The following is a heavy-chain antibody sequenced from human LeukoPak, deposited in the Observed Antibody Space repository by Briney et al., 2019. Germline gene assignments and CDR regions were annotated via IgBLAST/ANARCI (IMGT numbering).Heavy chain of an antibody. D-gene: IGHD3-10*01. J-gene: IGHJ4*02. Sequence: GGSLRLSWAASGLTFNDAWMSWGRQAPGKGLEWVGRIQSKTDGGTTDYAAPVKGRFIISRDDSKNTLYLQMNSLKTEDTAVYYCITLRRGYWGQGTLVTVSS. CDR2: IQSKTDGGTT. V-gene: IGHV3-15*01. CDR3: ITLRRGY. CDR1: GLTFNDAW.